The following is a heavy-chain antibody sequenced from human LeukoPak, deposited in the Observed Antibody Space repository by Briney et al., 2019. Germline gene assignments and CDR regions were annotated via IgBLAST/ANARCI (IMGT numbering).Heavy chain of an antibody. CDR1: GFTFSTYA. J-gene: IGHJ4*02. V-gene: IGHV3-23*01. D-gene: IGHD6-13*01. CDR2: ISGSGGST. CDR3: AKALEQETVIALDS. Sequence: QPGGSLRLSCAASGFTFSTYAMSWVRQAPGKGLEWVSAISGSGGSTYYADPVKGRFTISRDNSKNTLYLQMNSLRAEDTSIYFCAKALEQETVIALDSWGQGTLVTVSS.